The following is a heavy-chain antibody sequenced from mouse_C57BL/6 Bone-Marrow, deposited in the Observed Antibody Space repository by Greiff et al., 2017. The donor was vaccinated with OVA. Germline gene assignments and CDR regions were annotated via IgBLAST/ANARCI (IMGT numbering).Heavy chain of an antibody. CDR3: ARSPLLPSAMDY. V-gene: IGHV1-64*01. Sequence: QVQLQQSGAELVKPGASVKLSCKASGYTFTSYRMHWVKQRPGQGLEWIGMFHPNSGSTNYNEKFKSKATLTVDKSSSTAYMQLSSLTSDDSAVYYCARSPLLPSAMDYWGQGTSVTVSS. CDR1: GYTFTSYR. CDR2: FHPNSGST. D-gene: IGHD2-1*01. J-gene: IGHJ4*01.